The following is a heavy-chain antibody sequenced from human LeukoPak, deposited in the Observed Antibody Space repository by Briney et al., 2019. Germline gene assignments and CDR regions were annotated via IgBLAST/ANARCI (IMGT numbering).Heavy chain of an antibody. CDR2: IDPSDSYT. CDR1: GYSFTSYW. J-gene: IGHJ4*02. D-gene: IGHD5-24*01. V-gene: IGHV5-10-1*01. Sequence: GESLKISCKGSGYSFTSYWISWVRQVPGKGLEWMGRIDPSDSYTNYSPSFQGHVTISADKSISTAYLQWSSLKASDTAMYYCARIDGYNLWNWGQGTLATVSS. CDR3: ARIDGYNLWN.